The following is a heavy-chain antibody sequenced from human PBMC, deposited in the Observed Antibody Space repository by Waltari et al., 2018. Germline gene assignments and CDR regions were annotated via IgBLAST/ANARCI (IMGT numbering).Heavy chain of an antibody. CDR2: IYPVDSDT. CDR3: ARVVAAIGVPDY. CDR1: GYSFSNYW. V-gene: IGHV5-51*03. J-gene: IGHJ4*02. D-gene: IGHD2-15*01. Sequence: EVQLVQSGAEVKKPGESLKISCKGSGYSFSNYWIAWVRQMPGKGLEWMGIIYPVDSDTRYSPSFQGQVTISADKSSSTAYLQWSSLRASDSAMYYCARVVAAIGVPDYWGQGTQVTVSS.